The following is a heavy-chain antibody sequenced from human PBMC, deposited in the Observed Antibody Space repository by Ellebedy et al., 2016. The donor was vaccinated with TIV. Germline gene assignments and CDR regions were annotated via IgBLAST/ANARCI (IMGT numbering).Heavy chain of an antibody. CDR2: INPNSGGT. CDR3: ARGYPVTMIVVVDNWFDP. J-gene: IGHJ5*02. Sequence: AASVKVSCKASGGTFSSYAISWVRQAPGQGLEWMGWINPNSGGTNYAQKFQGWVTMTRDTSISTAYMELSRLRSDDTAVYYCARGYPVTMIVVVDNWFDPWGQGTLVTVSS. V-gene: IGHV1-2*04. D-gene: IGHD3-22*01. CDR1: GGTFSSYA.